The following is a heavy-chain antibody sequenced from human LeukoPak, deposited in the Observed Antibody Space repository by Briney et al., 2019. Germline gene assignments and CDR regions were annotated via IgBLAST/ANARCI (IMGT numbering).Heavy chain of an antibody. CDR3: AREDSGNYYFDF. V-gene: IGHV3-23*01. CDR2: ISGSGGST. D-gene: IGHD1-26*01. Sequence: GGSLRLSCAASRFTFNTYAMSWVRQAPGKGLEWVSAISGSGGSTYYADSVKGRFTIFRDNSKNTLFLQMNSLRAEDTAVYYCAREDSGNYYFDFWGQGTLVTVSS. CDR1: RFTFNTYA. J-gene: IGHJ4*02.